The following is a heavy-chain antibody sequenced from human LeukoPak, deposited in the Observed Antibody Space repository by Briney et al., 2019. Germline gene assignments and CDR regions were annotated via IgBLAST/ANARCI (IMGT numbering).Heavy chain of an antibody. CDR3: ASRLGELRFNWFDP. D-gene: IGHD1-26*01. CDR1: GYTFTSYG. J-gene: IGHJ5*02. CDR2: ISAYNGNT. Sequence: ASVKVSCXASGYTFTSYGISWVRLAPGQGLEWMGWISAYNGNTNYAQKLQGRVTMTTDTSTSTAYMELRSLRSDDTAVYYCASRLGELRFNWFDPWGQGTLVTVSS. V-gene: IGHV1-18*01.